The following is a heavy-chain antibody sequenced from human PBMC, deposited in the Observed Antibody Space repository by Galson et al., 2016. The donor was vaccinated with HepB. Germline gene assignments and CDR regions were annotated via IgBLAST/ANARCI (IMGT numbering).Heavy chain of an antibody. J-gene: IGHJ6*02. D-gene: IGHD1/OR15-1a*01. Sequence: SVKVSCKASGYNFTSYYMHWVRQAPGQGLEWMGVIHTGGGSTAYAQKFQGRVTVTRDTSTSTVDMELSSLRSEDTAVYYCARVWNNGGYYKYGMDVWGQGTTVTV. CDR2: IHTGGGST. CDR3: ARVWNNGGYYKYGMDV. CDR1: GYNFTSYY. V-gene: IGHV1-46*01.